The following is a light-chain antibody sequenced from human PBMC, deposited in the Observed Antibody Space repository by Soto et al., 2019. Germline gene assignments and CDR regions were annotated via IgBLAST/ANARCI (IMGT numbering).Light chain of an antibody. Sequence: QSVLTQPPSASGSPGQSVTISCTGTKNDVGFYDFVSWYQHHPGKAPRLIIYEVVQRPSGVPDRFSGSKSGNTASLTVSGLQAADEADYFCTSYAGSNTYVSGSGTKVTVL. CDR1: KNDVGFYDF. J-gene: IGLJ1*01. V-gene: IGLV2-8*01. CDR2: EVV. CDR3: TSYAGSNTYV.